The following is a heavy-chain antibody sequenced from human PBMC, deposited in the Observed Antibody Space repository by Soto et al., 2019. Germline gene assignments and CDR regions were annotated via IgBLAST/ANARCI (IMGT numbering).Heavy chain of an antibody. CDR1: GYRLGMYL. Sequence: EYLEISFKGSGYRLGMYLIGWVRQVPGKGLEWMGIIYPGDSDTRYSPSFEDQFTISPDKSISTAYLQWNSLKASDTAKYYGATHPHSYSYGMDVSGPGTSVTVFS. V-gene: IGHV5-51*01. J-gene: IGHJ6*02. CDR2: IYPGDSDT. CDR3: ATHPHSYSYGMDV.